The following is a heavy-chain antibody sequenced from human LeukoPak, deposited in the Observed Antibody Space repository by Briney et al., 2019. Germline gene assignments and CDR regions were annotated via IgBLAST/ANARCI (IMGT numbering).Heavy chain of an antibody. V-gene: IGHV3-15*01. CDR3: KPTQTPLDAFDI. CDR1: GFSFSTYW. Sequence: PGGSLRLSCAASGFSFSTYWMSWVRQAPGKGLEWVGRIKSKTDGGTTDYAAPVKGRFTISRDDSKNTLYLQMNSLKTEDTAVYYCKPTQTPLDAFDIWGQGTMVTVSS. CDR2: IKSKTDGGTT. J-gene: IGHJ3*02.